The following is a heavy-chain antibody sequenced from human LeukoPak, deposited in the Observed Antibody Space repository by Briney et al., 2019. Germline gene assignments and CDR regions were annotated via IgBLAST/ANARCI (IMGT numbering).Heavy chain of an antibody. J-gene: IGHJ4*02. CDR1: GGSITINGYY. Sequence: SETLSLTCIVSGGSITINGYYWAWVRQPPGKGLEWIGSIYYNGNTYYNPSLKSRVTISVDKSKNQFSLKLSSVTAADTAVYYCARGGIAAAGPAFDYWGQGTLVTVSS. CDR2: IYYNGNT. CDR3: ARGGIAAAGPAFDY. V-gene: IGHV4-39*07. D-gene: IGHD6-13*01.